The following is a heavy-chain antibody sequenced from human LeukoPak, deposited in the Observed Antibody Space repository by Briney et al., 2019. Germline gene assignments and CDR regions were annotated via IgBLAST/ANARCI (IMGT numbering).Heavy chain of an antibody. CDR1: GFTFSSHW. CDR3: ARDNWGIDY. V-gene: IGHV3-74*01. CDR2: INSDGSST. J-gene: IGHJ4*02. Sequence: GGSLRLSCAASGFTFSSHWMHWVRQAPGKGLVWVSHINSDGSSTSYADSVKGRFTISKDNAKNTLYLQMNSLRAEDTAVYYCARDNWGIDYWGQGTLVTVSS. D-gene: IGHD7-27*01.